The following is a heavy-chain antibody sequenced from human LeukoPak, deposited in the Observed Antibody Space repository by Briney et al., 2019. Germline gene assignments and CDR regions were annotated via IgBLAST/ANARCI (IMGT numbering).Heavy chain of an antibody. CDR3: ARVPFEVYDFWSGYPPQYYFDY. Sequence: SETLSLTCTVSGGSISSSSYYWGWIRQPPGKGLEWIGSIYYSGSTYYNPSLKSRVTISVDTSKNQFSPKLSSVTAADTAVYYCARVPFEVYDFWSGYPPQYYFDYWGQGTLVTVSS. J-gene: IGHJ4*02. D-gene: IGHD3-3*01. V-gene: IGHV4-39*07. CDR1: GGSISSSSYY. CDR2: IYYSGST.